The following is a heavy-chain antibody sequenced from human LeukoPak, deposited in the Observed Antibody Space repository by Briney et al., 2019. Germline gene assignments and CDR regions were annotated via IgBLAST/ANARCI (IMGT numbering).Heavy chain of an antibody. J-gene: IGHJ4*02. CDR2: IYYSGST. CDR1: GGSISSYY. CDR3: ARDSGPRFDY. V-gene: IGHV4-59*01. D-gene: IGHD6-19*01. Sequence: SETLSLTCTVSGGSISSYYWSWIRQPPGKGLEWIGYIYYSGSTNYNPSLKSRVTISVDTSKNQFSLKVTSVTAADTAVYYCARDSGPRFDYWGQGTLVTVSS.